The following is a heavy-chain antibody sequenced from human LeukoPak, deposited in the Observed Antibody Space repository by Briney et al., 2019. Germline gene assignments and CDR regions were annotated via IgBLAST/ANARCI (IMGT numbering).Heavy chain of an antibody. Sequence: ASVKVSCKASGYTFTSYGISWVRQAPGQGLEWMGWISAYNGNTNYAQKLQGRVTMTTDTSTSTAYMELRSLRSDDTAVYYCARVYCSSTSCHTHFDYWGQGTLVTVSS. CDR2: ISAYNGNT. CDR1: GYTFTSYG. D-gene: IGHD2-2*02. V-gene: IGHV1-18*01. J-gene: IGHJ4*02. CDR3: ARVYCSSTSCHTHFDY.